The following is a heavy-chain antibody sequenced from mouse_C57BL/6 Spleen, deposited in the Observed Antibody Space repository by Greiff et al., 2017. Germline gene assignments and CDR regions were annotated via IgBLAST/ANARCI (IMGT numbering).Heavy chain of an antibody. CDR1: GYAFSSYW. CDR3: AGLGDGYRLFAY. V-gene: IGHV1-80*01. CDR2: IYPGDGDT. J-gene: IGHJ3*01. D-gene: IGHD2-3*01. Sequence: QVQLQQSGAELVKPGASVKISCKASGYAFSSYWMNWVKQRPGKGLEWIGQIYPGDGDTSYNGKFKGKDTLTADKSSSPAYMQLSSLTSEDSAVYFCAGLGDGYRLFAYGGQGTLVTVSA.